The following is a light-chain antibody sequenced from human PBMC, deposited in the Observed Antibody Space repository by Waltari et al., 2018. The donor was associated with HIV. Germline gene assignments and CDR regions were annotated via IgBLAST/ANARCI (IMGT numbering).Light chain of an antibody. Sequence: QSVLTQPASVSGSPGQSLTLSSTGTPNDLGSHPYVSWYQPSPDKAPKLIIYEVSNRPSGVSSRFSGSKSGNTASLTISGLQAEDEAYYHCSSYSRGALLFGGGTKVTVL. CDR1: PNDLGSHPY. CDR3: SSYSRGALL. J-gene: IGLJ2*01. V-gene: IGLV2-14*01. CDR2: EVS.